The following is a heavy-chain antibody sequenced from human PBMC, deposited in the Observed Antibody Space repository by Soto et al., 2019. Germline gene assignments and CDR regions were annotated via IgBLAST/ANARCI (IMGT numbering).Heavy chain of an antibody. CDR2: ISGSGTIT. CDR3: AEWARYCSGADCRA. D-gene: IGHD2-15*01. J-gene: IGHJ5*02. CDR1: GFPFSSRA. Sequence: EVQLLESGGGLVQPGGSLRLSGAASGFPFSSRAMSWVRQAPGKGLEWVSAISGSGTITYYADSVKGRFTISRDTSKNTLYLQMTSLRADDTAVYYCAEWARYCSGADCRAWGQGTLVTVS. V-gene: IGHV3-23*01.